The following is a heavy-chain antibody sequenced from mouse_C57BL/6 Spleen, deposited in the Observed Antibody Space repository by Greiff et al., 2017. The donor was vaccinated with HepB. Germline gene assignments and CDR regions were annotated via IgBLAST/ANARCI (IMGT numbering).Heavy chain of an antibody. J-gene: IGHJ4*01. Sequence: EVQLVESGGGLVQSGRSLRLSCATSGFTFSDFYMEWVRQAPGKGLEWIAASRNKANDYTTEYSASVKGRFIVSRDTSQSILYLQMNALRAEDTAIYYCARDAGLGMDYWGQGTSVTVSS. CDR1: GFTFSDFY. V-gene: IGHV7-1*01. CDR3: ARDAGLGMDY. CDR2: SRNKANDYTT.